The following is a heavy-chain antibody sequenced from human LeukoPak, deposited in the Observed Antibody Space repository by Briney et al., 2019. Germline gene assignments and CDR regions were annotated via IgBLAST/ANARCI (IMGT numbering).Heavy chain of an antibody. V-gene: IGHV3-33*01. J-gene: IGHJ6*02. D-gene: IGHD3-9*01. Sequence: GGSLRLSCAASGFTFSSYGMHWVRQAPGKGLEWVAVIWYDGSNKYYADSVKGRFTISRDNSKNPLYLQRNSLNTENTAVYYGASDSLRYTMHYGMDVWGQGTTVTVSS. CDR3: ASDSLRYTMHYGMDV. CDR2: IWYDGSNK. CDR1: GFTFSSYG.